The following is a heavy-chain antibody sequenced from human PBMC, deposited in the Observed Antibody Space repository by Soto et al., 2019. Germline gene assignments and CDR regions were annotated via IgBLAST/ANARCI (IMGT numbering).Heavy chain of an antibody. V-gene: IGHV4-30-4*01. CDR3: ARGPSGDKVDY. Sequence: QVQLQESGPGLGEPSQTLSLSCTVSGGSVSSGGYSWSWIRQPPGKGLEWIGHIYNSGSIYSNPSLKSRVTISVDASKNQFSLKLSSVTAADTAVYYCARGPSGDKVDYWGQGTLVTVSS. J-gene: IGHJ4*02. CDR1: GGSVSSGGYS. D-gene: IGHD1-26*01. CDR2: IYNSGSI.